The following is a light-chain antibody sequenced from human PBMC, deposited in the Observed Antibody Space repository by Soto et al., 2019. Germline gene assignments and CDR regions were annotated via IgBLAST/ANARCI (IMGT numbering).Light chain of an antibody. V-gene: IGLV2-23*02. J-gene: IGLJ1*01. CDR2: EVT. Sequence: QSVLTQPASGSGSSGQSITISCIGTNSDIGSYDLVSWYQQHPGKAPKLLIFEVTKRPSGVSNRFSGSKSGNTASLTISGLQAEDEGDYYCCSYAGNTSPYVFGPGTKVTVL. CDR1: NSDIGSYDL. CDR3: CSYAGNTSPYV.